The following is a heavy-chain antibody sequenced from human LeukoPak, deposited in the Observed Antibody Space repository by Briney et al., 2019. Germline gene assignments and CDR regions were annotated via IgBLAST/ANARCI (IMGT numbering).Heavy chain of an antibody. CDR2: ISGGDSTI. Sequence: GGPLRLSCAASGFTFSSYEMNWVRQAPGRGLEWVSYISGGDSTIYYADSVKGRFTISRDNAKNSLYLQMNSLRAEDTAVYYCARDTPPSYYHYMDVWGKGTTVTVSS. CDR3: ARDTPPSYYHYMDV. V-gene: IGHV3-48*03. CDR1: GFTFSSYE. J-gene: IGHJ6*03.